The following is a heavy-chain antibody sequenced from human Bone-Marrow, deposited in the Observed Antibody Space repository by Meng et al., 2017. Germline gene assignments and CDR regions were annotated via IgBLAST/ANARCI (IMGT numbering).Heavy chain of an antibody. J-gene: IGHJ4*02. D-gene: IGHD5-12*01. CDR1: GASIRIDGYY. CDR2: IYHSGGT. V-gene: IGHV4-31*03. CDR3: ARDRGGYATFDN. Sequence: QVRLQESGPRLVEPSQTLSLTFTASGASIRIDGYYWHWIRQHPGKGLEWIAYIYHSGGTYSNPSLRSRTTLPVDTSNNLFSLKLSSVTAADTAVYYCARDRGGYATFDNCGQGTLVTVSS.